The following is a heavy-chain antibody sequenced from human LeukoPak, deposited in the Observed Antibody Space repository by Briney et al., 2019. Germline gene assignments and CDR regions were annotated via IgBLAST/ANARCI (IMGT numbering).Heavy chain of an antibody. D-gene: IGHD5-24*01. CDR2: IDPNSGDT. CDR3: ARDPRDGYNCPFDF. J-gene: IGHJ4*02. V-gene: IGHV1-2*02. CDR1: GYTFTDYY. Sequence: ASVTVSCKASGYTFTDYYMHWVRQAPGQGLEWMGWIDPNSGDTNYAQNFQGRVTMTRDTSTSTAYMELSRLRSDNTAVYYCARDPRDGYNCPFDFWGQGTLVTVSS.